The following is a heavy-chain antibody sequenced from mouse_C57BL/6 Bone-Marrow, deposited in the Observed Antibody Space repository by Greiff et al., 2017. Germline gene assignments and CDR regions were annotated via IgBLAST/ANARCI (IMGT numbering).Heavy chain of an antibody. D-gene: IGHD2-4*01. Sequence: EVQGVESGAELVRPGASVKLSCTASGFNIKDDYMHWVKQRPEQGLEWIGWIDPENGDTEYASKFQGKATITADTSSNTAYLQLSSLTSEDTAVYYCTTEDYDGDYYAMDYWGQGTSVTVSS. J-gene: IGHJ4*01. CDR3: TTEDYDGDYYAMDY. CDR2: IDPENGDT. CDR1: GFNIKDDY. V-gene: IGHV14-4*01.